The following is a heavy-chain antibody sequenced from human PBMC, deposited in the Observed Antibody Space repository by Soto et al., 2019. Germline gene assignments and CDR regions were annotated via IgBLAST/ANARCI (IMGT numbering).Heavy chain of an antibody. Sequence: GGSLRLSCAASGFTFSSYAMSWVRQAPGKGLEWVSAISGSGGSTYYADSVKGRFTISRDNSKNTLFLQMNSLRAEDTAVYYCERGLGVGGYFDLWGRGTLVTVSS. CDR2: ISGSGGST. CDR1: GFTFSSYA. V-gene: IGHV3-23*01. J-gene: IGHJ2*01. CDR3: ERGLGVGGYFDL. D-gene: IGHD3-3*01.